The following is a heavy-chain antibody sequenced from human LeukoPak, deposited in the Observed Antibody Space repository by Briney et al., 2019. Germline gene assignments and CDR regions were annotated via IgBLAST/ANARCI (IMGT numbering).Heavy chain of an antibody. J-gene: IGHJ4*02. V-gene: IGHV4-34*01. CDR1: GGSFSGYH. D-gene: IGHD3-10*01. Sequence: SETLSLTCAVCGGSFSGYHWSWIRQPPGKGLEWIGEINHSGSTNYNPSLKSRVTFSVDTSKNQFSLQLNSVTAADTAVYYCARRSYDSGSYYNGWYFDYWGQGTLVTVSS. CDR2: INHSGST. CDR3: ARRSYDSGSYYNGWYFDY.